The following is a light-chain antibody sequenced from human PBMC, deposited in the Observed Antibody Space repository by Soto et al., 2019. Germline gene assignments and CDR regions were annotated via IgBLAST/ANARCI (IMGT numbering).Light chain of an antibody. V-gene: IGKV1-5*01. CDR1: QSISNW. CDR2: GAS. CDR3: LQDNNYPWT. J-gene: IGKJ1*01. Sequence: DIQMTESASTLPASVGARGPIPSRASQSISNWLAWYKQKLGKPPKVVIYGASNLQSGVPPRCRGSGSGTDFTLAISSLKPEHSATYYCLQDNNYPWTFGQGTKVDIK.